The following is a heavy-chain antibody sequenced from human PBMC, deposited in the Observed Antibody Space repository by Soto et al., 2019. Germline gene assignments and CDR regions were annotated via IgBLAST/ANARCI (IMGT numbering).Heavy chain of an antibody. CDR2: IYYSGST. D-gene: IGHD6-19*01. V-gene: IGHV4-39*01. J-gene: IGHJ3*02. Sequence: QLQLQESGPGLVKPSETLSLTCTVSGGSISSSSYYWGWIRQPPGKGLEWIGSIYYSGSTYYNPSIKSRVTISVDTSKNQFSLKLSSVTAADTAVYYCARVHTSSGWYDTNDAFDIWGQGTMVTVSS. CDR1: GGSISSSSYY. CDR3: ARVHTSSGWYDTNDAFDI.